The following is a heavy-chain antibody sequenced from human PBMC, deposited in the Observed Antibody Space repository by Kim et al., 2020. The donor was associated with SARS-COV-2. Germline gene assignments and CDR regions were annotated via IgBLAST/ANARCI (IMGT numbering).Heavy chain of an antibody. J-gene: IGHJ4*02. CDR3: ARGGQWLEILSLDY. CDR1: GFTFSSYE. CDR2: ISSSGSTI. V-gene: IGHV3-48*03. D-gene: IGHD5-12*01. Sequence: GGSLRLSCAASGFTFSSYEMNWVRQAPGKGLEWVSYISSSGSTIYYADSVKGRFTISRDNAKNSLYLQMNSLRAEDTAVYYCARGGQWLEILSLDYWGQGTLVTVSS.